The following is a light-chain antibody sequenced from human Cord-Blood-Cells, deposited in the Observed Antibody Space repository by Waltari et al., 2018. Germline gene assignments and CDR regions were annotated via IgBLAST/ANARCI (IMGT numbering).Light chain of an antibody. CDR3: AAWDDSLNGWV. J-gene: IGLJ3*02. Sequence: QSVLTQPPSASGTPGQRVTVSCSGSSSTIGSNTVNWYQQLPGTAPKLLIYSNNQRPSGVPDRFSGSKSGTSASLAISWLQSEDEADYYCAAWDDSLNGWVFGGGTKLTVL. V-gene: IGLV1-44*01. CDR1: SSTIGSNT. CDR2: SNN.